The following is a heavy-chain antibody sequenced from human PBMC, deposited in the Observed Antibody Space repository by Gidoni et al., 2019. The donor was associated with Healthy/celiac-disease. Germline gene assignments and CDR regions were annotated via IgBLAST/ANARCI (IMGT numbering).Heavy chain of an antibody. CDR1: GFTFRSYA. CDR2: ISYDGSNK. V-gene: IGHV3-30-3*01. J-gene: IGHJ5*02. CDR3: ARDRRIAARPGWFDP. Sequence: QVQLVESGGGVVQPGRSLRLSCAASGFTFRSYAMHWVRQAPGKGLEWVAVISYDGSNKYYADSVKGRFTISRDNSKNTLYLQMNSLRAEDTAVYYCARDRRIAARPGWFDPWGQGTLVTVSS. D-gene: IGHD6-6*01.